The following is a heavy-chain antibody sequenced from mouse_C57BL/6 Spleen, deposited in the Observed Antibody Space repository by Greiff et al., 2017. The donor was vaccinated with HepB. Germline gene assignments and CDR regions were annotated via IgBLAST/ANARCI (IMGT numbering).Heavy chain of an antibody. CDR3: ARGLVNYYGSSGYFDV. J-gene: IGHJ1*03. V-gene: IGHV1-72*01. CDR1: GYTFTSYW. Sequence: VQLQQPGAELVKPGASVKLSCKASGYTFTSYWMLWVKQRPGRGLEWIGRIDPNSGGTKYNEKFKSKATLTVDKPSSTAYMQLSSLTSEDSAVYYCARGLVNYYGSSGYFDVWGTGTTVTVSS. D-gene: IGHD1-1*01. CDR2: IDPNSGGT.